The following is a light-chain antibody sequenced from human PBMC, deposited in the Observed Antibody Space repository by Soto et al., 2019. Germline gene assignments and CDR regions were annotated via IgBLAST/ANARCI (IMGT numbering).Light chain of an antibody. J-gene: IGLJ1*01. V-gene: IGLV2-8*01. CDR2: DVT. CDR1: SSDVGAYKF. Sequence: QSLLTQPPSASVSPGQSVTVSCTGTSSDVGAYKFVSWYQQNPGKAPKLIIYDVTKRPTGVPDRFSGSKSGNTASLTVSGLQAEDEADYYCSSYAGNSNYVFGSGTKVTVL. CDR3: SSYAGNSNYV.